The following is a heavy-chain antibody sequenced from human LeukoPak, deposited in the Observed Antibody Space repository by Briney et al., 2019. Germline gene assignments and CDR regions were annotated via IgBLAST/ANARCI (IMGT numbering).Heavy chain of an antibody. V-gene: IGHV3-23*01. D-gene: IGHD4-4*01. Sequence: WGTLSLSCAAYGFTFYSFAMSRLPQAPGHGLEWVSAISGSGGSTYYADSVKGRFTISRDNSKNTLYLQMNSLRAEDTAVYYCAKGPAGLQPFDYWGQGTLVTVSS. J-gene: IGHJ4*02. CDR1: GFTFYSFA. CDR2: ISGSGGST. CDR3: AKGPAGLQPFDY.